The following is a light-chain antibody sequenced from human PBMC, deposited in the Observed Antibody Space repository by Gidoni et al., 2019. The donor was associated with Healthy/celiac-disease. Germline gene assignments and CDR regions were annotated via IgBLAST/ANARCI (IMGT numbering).Light chain of an antibody. Sequence: SYELTQPPSVSVSPGQTARITCSGDALSKQYAYWYQQKPGQAPVLVIYKDTERPSGIPERFSGSSSGTTVTLTISGVQAEDEADYYCQSADSSNTVVFGGGTKLTVL. CDR1: ALSKQY. J-gene: IGLJ3*02. CDR3: QSADSSNTVV. V-gene: IGLV3-25*03. CDR2: KDT.